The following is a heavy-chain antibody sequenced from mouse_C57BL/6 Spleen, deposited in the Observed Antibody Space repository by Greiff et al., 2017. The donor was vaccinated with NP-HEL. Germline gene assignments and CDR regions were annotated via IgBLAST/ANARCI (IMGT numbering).Heavy chain of an antibody. CDR1: GFTFSDYG. D-gene: IGHD1-1*01. CDR2: ISSGSSTI. J-gene: IGHJ4*01. CDR3: ARPLPTVRAMDD. V-gene: IGHV5-17*01. Sequence: EVMLVESGGGLVKPGGSLKLSCAASGFTFSDYGMHWVRQAPEQGLEWVAYISSGSSTIYYADKVKGRFTISRDNAKNTLFLQMTSLRSEDTAMYYCARPLPTVRAMDDWGQGTSVTVSS.